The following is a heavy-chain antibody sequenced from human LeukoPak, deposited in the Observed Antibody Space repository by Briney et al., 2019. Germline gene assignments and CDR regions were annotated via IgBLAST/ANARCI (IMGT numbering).Heavy chain of an antibody. Sequence: ASVKVSCKASGYTFTGYYMHWVRQAPGQGLEWMGWINPNSGGTNYAQKFQGRVTMTRDTSISTAYMELSRLRSEDTAVYFCAAVSGHYTLLDAWGQGALVTVST. CDR1: GYTFTGYY. CDR3: AAVSGHYTLLDA. J-gene: IGHJ5*02. V-gene: IGHV1-2*02. D-gene: IGHD4-11*01. CDR2: INPNSGGT.